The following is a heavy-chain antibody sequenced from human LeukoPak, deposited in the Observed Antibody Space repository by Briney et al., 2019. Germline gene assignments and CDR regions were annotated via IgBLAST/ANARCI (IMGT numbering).Heavy chain of an antibody. CDR2: IIPMYETT. CDR3: ARGPVYYDSGSHYPLSR. Sequence: ASVKVSCKASGGTFSAYATSWVRQAPGRGLEWMGGIIPMYETTKYAQNFQGRVTITTDEATNTAYMELTSLRSDDTAVYYCARGPVYYDSGSHYPLSRWGQGTLITVSS. D-gene: IGHD3-22*01. J-gene: IGHJ4*02. V-gene: IGHV1-69*05. CDR1: GGTFSAYA.